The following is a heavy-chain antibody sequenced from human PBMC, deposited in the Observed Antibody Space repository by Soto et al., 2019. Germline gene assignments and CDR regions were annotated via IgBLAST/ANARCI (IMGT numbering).Heavy chain of an antibody. Sequence: SETLSLTCTVSGGSTRSSNYQWVWIRQPPGKGLEWIGNVYYNGNTYYNPSLKSRLTISVDTSNNQFSLDVKSVTAADTAVYYCSRHLPYCGGDCYSLDYWGQGTLVTVSS. V-gene: IGHV4-39*01. CDR3: SRHLPYCGGDCYSLDY. CDR2: VYYNGNT. CDR1: GGSTRSSNYQ. J-gene: IGHJ4*02. D-gene: IGHD2-21*02.